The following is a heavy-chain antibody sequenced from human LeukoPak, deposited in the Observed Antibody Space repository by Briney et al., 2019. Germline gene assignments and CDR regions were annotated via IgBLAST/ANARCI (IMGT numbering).Heavy chain of an antibody. Sequence: PGGSLRLSCAASGFTFSDYYMSWIRQAPGKGLEWVSYISSSGSTIYYADSVKGRFTISRDNAKNSLYLQMNSLRAEDTAVYYCAREAESSGYYYVGDYFDYWGQGTLATVSS. J-gene: IGHJ4*02. CDR2: ISSSGSTI. D-gene: IGHD3-22*01. V-gene: IGHV3-11*01. CDR3: AREAESSGYYYVGDYFDY. CDR1: GFTFSDYY.